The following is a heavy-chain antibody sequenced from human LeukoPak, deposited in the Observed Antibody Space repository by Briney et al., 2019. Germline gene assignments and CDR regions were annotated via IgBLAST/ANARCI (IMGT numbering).Heavy chain of an antibody. CDR3: AKGPAMVRGTFDP. Sequence: PGGSLRLSCAASGFTFSSYSMNWVRQAPGKGLEWVSYISSSSSDKYYADSVKGRFSVSRDNAKNSLYLQMNSLRAEDTAVYYCAKGPAMVRGTFDPWGQGTLVTVSS. CDR2: ISSSSSDK. V-gene: IGHV3-21*04. CDR1: GFTFSSYS. D-gene: IGHD3-10*01. J-gene: IGHJ5*02.